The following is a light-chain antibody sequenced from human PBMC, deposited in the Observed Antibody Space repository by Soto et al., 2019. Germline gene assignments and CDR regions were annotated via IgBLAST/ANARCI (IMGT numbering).Light chain of an antibody. CDR3: HQDYTLPLT. CDR1: QSISNTY. Sequence: EIVMTQSPATLSLSPGERVTLSCRASQSISNTYLSWYQQKPGQAPRLLIYGASTRATDVPARFSGSGSGTDFTLTISGLQPEDFAVYYCHQDYTLPLTFGGGTKVEIK. V-gene: IGKV3D-7*01. CDR2: GAS. J-gene: IGKJ4*01.